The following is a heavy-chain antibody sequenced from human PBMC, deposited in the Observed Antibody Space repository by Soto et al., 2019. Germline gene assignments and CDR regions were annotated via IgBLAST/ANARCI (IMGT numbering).Heavy chain of an antibody. D-gene: IGHD6-19*01. CDR1: GFTFDYYT. Sequence: PGGSLRLSCAASGFTFDYYTMHWVRQSPGKGLEWVSLISWDGGSTYYADSVKGRFTISRDNSKNSLYLQMNSLRTEDTALYYCAKDHYAVAGTGGMDVWGQGTTVTVSS. CDR3: AKDHYAVAGTGGMDV. J-gene: IGHJ6*02. V-gene: IGHV3-43*01. CDR2: ISWDGGST.